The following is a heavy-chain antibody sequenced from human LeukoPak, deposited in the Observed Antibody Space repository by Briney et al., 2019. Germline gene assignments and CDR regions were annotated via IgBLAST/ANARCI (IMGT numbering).Heavy chain of an antibody. V-gene: IGHV1-18*01. CDR1: GYTFTSYG. CDR2: ISAYNGNT. D-gene: IGHD3-10*01. Sequence: ASVKVSCKASGYTFTSYGISWVRQAPGQGLEWMGWISAYNGNTNYAQKLQGRVTMTTDTSTSTAYMELRSLRSDDTAVYYCARDASYYGSGSYYTVWFDPWGQGTLVTVSS. CDR3: ARDASYYGSGSYYTVWFDP. J-gene: IGHJ5*02.